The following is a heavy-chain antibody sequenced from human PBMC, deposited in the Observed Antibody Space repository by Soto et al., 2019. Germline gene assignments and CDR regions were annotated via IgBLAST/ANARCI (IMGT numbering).Heavy chain of an antibody. D-gene: IGHD3-3*01. Sequence: GASVKVSCKASGGTFSSYTISWVRQAPGQGLEWMGRIIPILGIANYAQKFQGRVTITADKSTSTAYMELSSLRSEDTAVYYCASSYPLPNYDFWSGYPGAFDYWGQGTLVTVSS. CDR1: GGTFSSYT. CDR3: ASSYPLPNYDFWSGYPGAFDY. V-gene: IGHV1-69*02. J-gene: IGHJ4*02. CDR2: IIPILGIA.